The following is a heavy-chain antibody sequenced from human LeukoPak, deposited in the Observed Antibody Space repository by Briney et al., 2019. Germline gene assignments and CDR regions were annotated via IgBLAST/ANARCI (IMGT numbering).Heavy chain of an antibody. V-gene: IGHV3-48*01. J-gene: IGHJ4*02. CDR3: ARDRVGNMVRGVIDY. D-gene: IGHD3-10*01. CDR1: GFTFSSYS. Sequence: GGSLRLSCAASGFTFSSYSMNWVRQAPGKGLEWVSYISSSSSTIYYADSVKGRFTISRDNAKNSLYLQMNSLRAEDTAAYYCARDRVGNMVRGVIDYWGQGTLVTVSS. CDR2: ISSSSSTI.